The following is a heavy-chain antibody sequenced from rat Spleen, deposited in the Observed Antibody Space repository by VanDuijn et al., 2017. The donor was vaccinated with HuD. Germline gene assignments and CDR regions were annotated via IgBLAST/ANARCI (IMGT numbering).Heavy chain of an antibody. J-gene: IGHJ3*01. Sequence: EVQVVESGGGLVQPGRSLKLSCVASGFTFNDYWMTWIRQAPGKGLEWVASISPSGATTNYRDSVKGRFTISRDNARGTLYLQMDSLRSEDTATYYCARVGTRVSRFAYWGQGTLVTVSS. V-gene: IGHV5-31*01. CDR1: GFTFNDYW. D-gene: IGHD1-4*01. CDR3: ARVGTRVSRFAY. CDR2: ISPSGATT.